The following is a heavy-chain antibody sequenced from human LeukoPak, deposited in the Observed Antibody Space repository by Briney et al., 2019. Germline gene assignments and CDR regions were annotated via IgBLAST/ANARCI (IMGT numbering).Heavy chain of an antibody. Sequence: SETLSLTCTVSGGSISSSSYYWGWIRQPPGKGLEWIGSIYYSGSTYYNPSLKSRVTISVDTSKNQFSLKLSSVTAADTAVYYCARVSGIFGVGHIDYWGQGTLVTASS. D-gene: IGHD3-3*01. CDR2: IYYSGST. J-gene: IGHJ4*02. V-gene: IGHV4-39*07. CDR3: ARVSGIFGVGHIDY. CDR1: GGSISSSSYY.